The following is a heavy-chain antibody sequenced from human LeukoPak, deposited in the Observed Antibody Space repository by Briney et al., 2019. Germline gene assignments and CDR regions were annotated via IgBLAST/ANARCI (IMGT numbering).Heavy chain of an antibody. D-gene: IGHD2-8*02. CDR3: ARDQIVPTDTGYFDL. CDR2: IYYSGST. J-gene: IGHJ2*01. V-gene: IGHV4-30-4*01. Sequence: PSETLSLTCTVSGGSISSGDYYWSWIRQPPGKGLEWIGYIYYSGSTYYNPSLKSRVTISVDTSKNQFSLKLSSVTAADTAVYYCARDQIVPTDTGYFDLWGRGTLVTVSS. CDR1: GGSISSGDYY.